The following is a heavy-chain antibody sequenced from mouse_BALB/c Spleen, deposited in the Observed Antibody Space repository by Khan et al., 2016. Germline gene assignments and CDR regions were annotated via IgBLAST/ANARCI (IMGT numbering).Heavy chain of an antibody. CDR2: IDPANGNT. Sequence: MQLEESGAELVKPGASVKLSCTASGFNIKDTYMHWVKQRPEQGLAWIGRIDPANGNTKYDPKFQGKATITAETSSNTAYLQLSSLTSEDTAVYYCARSTDYWGQGTTLTVSS. CDR3: ARSTDY. V-gene: IGHV14-3*02. CDR1: GFNIKDTY. J-gene: IGHJ2*01.